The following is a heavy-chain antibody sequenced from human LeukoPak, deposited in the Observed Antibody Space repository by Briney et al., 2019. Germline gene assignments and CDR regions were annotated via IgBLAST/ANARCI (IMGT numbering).Heavy chain of an antibody. CDR3: AKVGGRDGYQFGASDI. Sequence: GGSLRLSCAASGFTISSYAMSWVRQAPGKGLEWLSAISGSGGSTYYADSVKGRFTISRDNSKNTLYLQMNSLRAEDTAVYYCAKVGGRDGYQFGASDIWGQGTMVTVSS. V-gene: IGHV3-23*01. J-gene: IGHJ3*02. CDR2: ISGSGGST. CDR1: GFTISSYA. D-gene: IGHD5-24*01.